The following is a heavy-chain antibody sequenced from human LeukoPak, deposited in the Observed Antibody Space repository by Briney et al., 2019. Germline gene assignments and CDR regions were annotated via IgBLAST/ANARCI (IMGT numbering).Heavy chain of an antibody. CDR1: GESFSGYY. D-gene: IGHD3-16*01. J-gene: IGHJ4*02. CDR3: ARSGLGNFDY. V-gene: IGHV4-34*01. CDR2: INHSGST. Sequence: SETLSLTCAVYGESFSGYYWSWIRQPPGKGLEWIGEINHSGSTNYNPSLKSRVTISVDTSKNQFSLKLSSVTAADTAVYYCARSGLGNFDYWGQGTLVTVSS.